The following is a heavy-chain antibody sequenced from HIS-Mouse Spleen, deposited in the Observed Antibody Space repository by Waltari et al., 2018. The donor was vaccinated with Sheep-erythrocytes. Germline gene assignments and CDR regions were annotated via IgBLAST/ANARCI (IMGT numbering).Heavy chain of an antibody. J-gene: IGHJ4*02. D-gene: IGHD5-18*01. CDR3: ARHKDTAMVHFDY. CDR2: IYYSGST. Sequence: QLQLQESGPGLVKPSETLSLTCTVPGCSISSRSYYWGWIRQPPGKGLEWIGSIYYSGSTYYNPSLKSRVTISVDTSKNQFSLKLSSVTAADTAVYYCARHKDTAMVHFDYWGQGTLVTVSS. V-gene: IGHV4-39*01. CDR1: GCSISSRSYY.